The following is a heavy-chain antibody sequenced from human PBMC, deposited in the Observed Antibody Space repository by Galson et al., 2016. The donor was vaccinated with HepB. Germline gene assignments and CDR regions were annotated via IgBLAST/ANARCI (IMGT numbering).Heavy chain of an antibody. CDR3: TRAGTSTRYFDN. Sequence: ALRLSCATSGFIFSDHYMDWVRQAPGKGLEWVARSRNKPSSYTTEYAGSVEGRFTISRDESKNSLYLQMSSLQIEDTAVYYFTRAGTSTRYFDNWGQGTLVTVSS. CDR1: GFIFSDHY. D-gene: IGHD2/OR15-2a*01. V-gene: IGHV3-72*01. CDR2: SRNKPSSYTT. J-gene: IGHJ4*02.